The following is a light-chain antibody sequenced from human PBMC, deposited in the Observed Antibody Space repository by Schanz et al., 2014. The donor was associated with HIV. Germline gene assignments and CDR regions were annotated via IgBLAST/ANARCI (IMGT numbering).Light chain of an antibody. Sequence: DIQLTQSPSFLSASVGDRVTISCRASQDISSYLAWYQQKPGKAPKLLIYAASTLQSGVPSRFSGSGSGTEFTLTISSLQPDDFATYYCQQDNTYPYTFGQGTTL. CDR2: AAS. CDR3: QQDNTYPYT. J-gene: IGKJ2*01. CDR1: QDISSY. V-gene: IGKV1-9*01.